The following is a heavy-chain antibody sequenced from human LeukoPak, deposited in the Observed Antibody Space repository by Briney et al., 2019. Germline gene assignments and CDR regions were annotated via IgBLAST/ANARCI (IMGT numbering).Heavy chain of an antibody. CDR2: INPNSGGT. D-gene: IGHD3-10*01. V-gene: IGHV1-2*02. Sequence: ASVKVSCKASGYTFTGYYMHWVRQAPGQGLEWMGWINPNSGGTNYAQRFQGRVTMTRDTSISTAYMELSRLRSDDTAVYYCARVGHYYGSGSYGDFDYWGQGTLVTVSS. CDR3: ARVGHYYGSGSYGDFDY. CDR1: GYTFTGYY. J-gene: IGHJ4*02.